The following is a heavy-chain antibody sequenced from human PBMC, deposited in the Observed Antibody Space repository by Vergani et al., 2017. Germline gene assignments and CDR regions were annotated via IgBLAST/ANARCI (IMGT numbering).Heavy chain of an antibody. J-gene: IGHJ6*02. D-gene: IGHD1-1*01. CDR2: INTNTGNP. CDR1: GYTFTSYA. Sequence: QVQLVQSGSELKKPGASVKVSCKASGYTFTSYAMNWVRQAPGQGLEWMGWINTNTGNPTYAEGFTGRFVFALDTSVSTAYLQISSLKAEDTAVYYCARDCQEHYYYGMDVWGQGTTVTVSS. V-gene: IGHV7-4-1*02. CDR3: ARDCQEHYYYGMDV.